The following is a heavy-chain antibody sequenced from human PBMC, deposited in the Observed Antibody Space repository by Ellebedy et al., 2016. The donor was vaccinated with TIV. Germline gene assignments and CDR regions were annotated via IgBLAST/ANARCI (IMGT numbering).Heavy chain of an antibody. J-gene: IGHJ5*02. CDR2: IIPIFGTA. D-gene: IGHD6-13*01. Sequence: SVKVSXXASGGTFSSYAISWVRQAPGQGLEWMGGIIPIFGTANYAQKFQGRVTITADESTSTAYMELSSLRSEDTAVYYCARAGIAAAGRRGWFDPWGQGTLVTVSS. CDR1: GGTFSSYA. V-gene: IGHV1-69*13. CDR3: ARAGIAAAGRRGWFDP.